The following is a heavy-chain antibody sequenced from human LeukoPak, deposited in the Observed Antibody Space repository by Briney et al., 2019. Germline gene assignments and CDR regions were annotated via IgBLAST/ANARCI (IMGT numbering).Heavy chain of an antibody. CDR2: IYSSGSY. CDR3: ARVSCTNPSCSRRWFDP. CDR1: NGSISNYY. Sequence: SETLSLTCTVSNGSISNYYWSWIRQPPGKGLEWIGYIYSSGSYKNNPSLKSRVTISVDTSKSQFSLKLSSVTAADTAVYYCARVSCTNPSCSRRWFDPWGQGTLVTVSS. J-gene: IGHJ5*02. V-gene: IGHV4-59*01. D-gene: IGHD2-2*01.